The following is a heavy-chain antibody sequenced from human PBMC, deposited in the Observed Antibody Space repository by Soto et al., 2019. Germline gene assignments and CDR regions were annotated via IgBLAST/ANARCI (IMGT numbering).Heavy chain of an antibody. Sequence: EASVKVSCKASGYTFTSYGISWVRQAPGQGLEWMGWISAYNGNTNYAQKLQGRVTMTTDTSTSTAYMELRSLRSDDTAVYYCARDSRIFGVVLTYNWFEPWGQGTLVTVSS. J-gene: IGHJ5*02. CDR3: ARDSRIFGVVLTYNWFEP. CDR2: ISAYNGNT. D-gene: IGHD3-3*01. V-gene: IGHV1-18*01. CDR1: GYTFTSYG.